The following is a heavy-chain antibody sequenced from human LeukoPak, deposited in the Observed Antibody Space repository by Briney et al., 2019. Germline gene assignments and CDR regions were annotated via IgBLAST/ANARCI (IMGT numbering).Heavy chain of an antibody. V-gene: IGHV4-59*01. CDR1: GGSISSYY. J-gene: IGHJ5*02. Sequence: SETLSLTCTVSGGSISSYYWSWIRQPPGKGLEWIGYIYYSGSTNYNPSLKSRVTISVDTSKNQFSLKLSSVTAADTAVYYCARDYRPANWFDPWGQGTLVTVSS. CDR2: IYYSGST. CDR3: ARDYRPANWFDP.